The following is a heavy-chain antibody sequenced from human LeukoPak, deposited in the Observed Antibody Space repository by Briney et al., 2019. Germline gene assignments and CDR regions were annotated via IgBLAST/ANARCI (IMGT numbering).Heavy chain of an antibody. Sequence: SETLSLTCTVSGGSISYYYWSWIRQPPGKGLEWIGYIYYSGSTYYNPSLKSRVTISVDTSKNQFSLKLTSVTAADTAVYYCARAHYYDSSGYLFDYWGQGTLVTVSS. CDR3: ARAHYYDSSGYLFDY. D-gene: IGHD3-22*01. J-gene: IGHJ4*02. CDR2: IYYSGST. V-gene: IGHV4-59*12. CDR1: GGSISYYY.